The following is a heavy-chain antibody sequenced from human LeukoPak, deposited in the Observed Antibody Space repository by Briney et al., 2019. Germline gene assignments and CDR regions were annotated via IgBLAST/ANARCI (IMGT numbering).Heavy chain of an antibody. CDR1: GFTFDDYA. V-gene: IGHV3-9*03. Sequence: GRSLRLSCAASGFTFDDYAMHWVRQAPGKGLEWVSGISWNSGSIGYADSVKGRFTISRDNAKNSLYLQMNSLRAEDMALYYCAKSAAGTLRALDYWGQGTLVTVSS. D-gene: IGHD6-13*01. CDR2: ISWNSGSI. J-gene: IGHJ4*02. CDR3: AKSAAGTLRALDY.